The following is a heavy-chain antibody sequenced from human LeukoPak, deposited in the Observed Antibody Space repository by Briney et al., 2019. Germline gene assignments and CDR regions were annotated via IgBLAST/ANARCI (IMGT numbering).Heavy chain of an antibody. Sequence: SETLSLTCTVSGGSISSSSYYWGWIRQSPGRGLEWIGSIYYSGSTYYNPPLKSRVTISVDTSKNQFSLKLSSVTAADTAVYYCARRRGHNFDYWGQGTLVTVSS. CDR2: IYYSGST. D-gene: IGHD5-18*01. CDR3: ARRRGHNFDY. V-gene: IGHV4-39*01. J-gene: IGHJ4*02. CDR1: GGSISSSSYY.